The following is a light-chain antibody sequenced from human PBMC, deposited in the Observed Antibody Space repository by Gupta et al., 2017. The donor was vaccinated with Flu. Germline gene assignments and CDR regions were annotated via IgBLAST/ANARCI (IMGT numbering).Light chain of an antibody. CDR1: KLGDKF. CDR3: QAWDSNTAI. Sequence: QPPSVSVSSGQTATITCSGDKLGDKFACWYQQKPGQSPVVVIYQDNKRPAGIPERFSGSNSGDTAALTIRGTQARDEADYYWQAWDSNTAIFGGGTKLTVL. J-gene: IGLJ2*01. V-gene: IGLV3-1*01. CDR2: QDN.